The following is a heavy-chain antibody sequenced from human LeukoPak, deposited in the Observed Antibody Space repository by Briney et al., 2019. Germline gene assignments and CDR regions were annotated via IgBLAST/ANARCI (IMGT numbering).Heavy chain of an antibody. Sequence: GGSLRPSCAASGFTFSSYGMSWVRQAPGKGLEWVSAISGSGGSTYYADSVKGRFTISRDNSKNTLYLQMNSLRAEDTAVYYCAKEGIAAASLSCYYYYYYMDVWGKGTTVTISS. CDR2: ISGSGGST. V-gene: IGHV3-23*01. J-gene: IGHJ6*03. D-gene: IGHD6-13*01. CDR3: AKEGIAAASLSCYYYYYYMDV. CDR1: GFTFSSYG.